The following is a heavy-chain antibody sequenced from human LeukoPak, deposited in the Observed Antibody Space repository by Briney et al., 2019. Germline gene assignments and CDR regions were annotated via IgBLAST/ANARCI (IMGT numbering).Heavy chain of an antibody. Sequence: GGSLRLSCAASGFTFSSYAMHWVRQAPGKGLEYVSAISSNGGSTYYANSVKGRFTISRDNSKNTLYLQMGSLRAEDMAVYYCARGYGSSSGNDYWGQGTLVTVSS. D-gene: IGHD6-13*01. V-gene: IGHV3-64*01. CDR1: GFTFSSYA. CDR2: ISSNGGST. J-gene: IGHJ4*02. CDR3: ARGYGSSSGNDY.